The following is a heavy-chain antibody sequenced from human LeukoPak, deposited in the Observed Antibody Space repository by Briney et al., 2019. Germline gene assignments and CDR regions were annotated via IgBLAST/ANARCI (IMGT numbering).Heavy chain of an antibody. CDR3: ARDMGDYYYDSSGYEYD. Sequence: PSETLSLTCAVYGGSFSGYYWSWIRQPPGKGLEWIGEINHSGSTNYNPSLKSRVTISVDTSKNQFSLKLSSVTAADTAVYYCARDMGDYYYDSSGYEYDWGQGTLVTVSS. CDR1: GGSFSGYY. CDR2: INHSGST. D-gene: IGHD3-22*01. V-gene: IGHV4-34*01. J-gene: IGHJ4*02.